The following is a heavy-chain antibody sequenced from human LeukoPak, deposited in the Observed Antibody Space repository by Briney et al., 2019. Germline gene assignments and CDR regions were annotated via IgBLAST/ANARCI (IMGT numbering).Heavy chain of an antibody. V-gene: IGHV3-30*18. CDR2: ISYDGSNK. CDR1: GFTFSSYG. CDR3: AKEIGAKSKIVDFEDY. D-gene: IGHD3-9*01. J-gene: IGHJ4*02. Sequence: PGGSLRLSCAASGFTFSSYGMHWVRQAPGKGLEWVAVISYDGSNKYYADSVKGRFTISRDNSKNTLYLQMNSLRAEDTAVYYCAKEIGAKSKIVDFEDYWGQGTLVTVSS.